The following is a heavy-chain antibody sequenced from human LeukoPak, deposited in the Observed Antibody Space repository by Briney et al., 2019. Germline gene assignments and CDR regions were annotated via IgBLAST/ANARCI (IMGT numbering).Heavy chain of an antibody. V-gene: IGHV3-30*18. Sequence: QTAGSLRLSCAASGFTFSSYGMHWVRQAPGKGLEWVAVISYDGSNKYYADSVKGRFTISRDNSKNTLYLQMNSLRAEDTAVYYCAKDDRPSRSMTVGPHPLNYYYGMDVWGQGTTVTVSS. J-gene: IGHJ6*02. CDR2: ISYDGSNK. CDR3: AKDDRPSRSMTVGPHPLNYYYGMDV. D-gene: IGHD3-22*01. CDR1: GFTFSSYG.